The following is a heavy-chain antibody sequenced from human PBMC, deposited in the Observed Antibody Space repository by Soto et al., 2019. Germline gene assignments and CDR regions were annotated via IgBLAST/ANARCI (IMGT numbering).Heavy chain of an antibody. CDR3: ARGLTKYCSGGSCYLFDY. V-gene: IGHV1-18*04. CDR2: ISAYNGNT. D-gene: IGHD2-15*01. J-gene: IGHJ4*02. Sequence: ASVKVSCKDSGYTFTSYGISWVRQAPGQGLEWMGWISAYNGNTNYAQKLQGRVTMTTDTSTSTAYMELRSLRSDDTAVYYCARGLTKYCSGGSCYLFDYWGQGTLVTVSS. CDR1: GYTFTSYG.